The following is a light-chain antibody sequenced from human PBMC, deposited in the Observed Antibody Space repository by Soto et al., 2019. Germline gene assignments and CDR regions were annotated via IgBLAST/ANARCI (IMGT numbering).Light chain of an antibody. CDR3: QRYNSAPFT. J-gene: IGKJ3*01. CDR2: AAY. V-gene: IGKV1-27*01. CDR1: QGITNY. Sequence: DIQMTQSPSSLSASVGDRVTITCRASQGITNYLAWYQQKSGKVPKLLISAAYTLQSGVPPRFSGSGSGTDFTLTISSLQPEDVATYYCQRYNSAPFTFGPGTRVDI.